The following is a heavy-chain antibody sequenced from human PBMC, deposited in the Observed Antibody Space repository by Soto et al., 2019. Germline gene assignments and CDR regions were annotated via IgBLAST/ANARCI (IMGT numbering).Heavy chain of an antibody. J-gene: IGHJ4*02. CDR1: GGSFTSNNW. Sequence: PSETLSLTCAVSGGSFTSNNWWTWVRQPPGQGLEWIGEIYRTGSTNYNPSLKSRVTISLDKSENQFSLKVTSLTASDTAVYYCASRDPGTSVDYWGQGTLVTVSS. CDR2: IYRTGST. CDR3: ASRDPGTSVDY. D-gene: IGHD1-7*01. V-gene: IGHV4-4*02.